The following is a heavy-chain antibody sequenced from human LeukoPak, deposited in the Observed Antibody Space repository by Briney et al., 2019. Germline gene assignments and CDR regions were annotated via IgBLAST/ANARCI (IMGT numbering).Heavy chain of an antibody. CDR1: GYTFTSYG. V-gene: IGHV1-18*01. CDR2: ISAYNGNT. CDR3: ARRVVVVITSGNHYYYGMDV. Sequence: ASVKVSCKASGYTFTSYGISWVRQAPGQGLEWMGWISAYNGNTNYAQKLQGRVTMTTDTSTSTAYMELRSLRSDDTAVYYCARRVVVVITSGNHYYYGMDVWGQGTTVTVSS. J-gene: IGHJ6*02. D-gene: IGHD3-22*01.